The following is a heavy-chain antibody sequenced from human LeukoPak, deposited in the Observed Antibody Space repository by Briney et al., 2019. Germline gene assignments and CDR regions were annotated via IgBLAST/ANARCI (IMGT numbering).Heavy chain of an antibody. V-gene: IGHV1-8*01. CDR3: ARDSAAAGIVDY. CDR2: MNPNRGNT. CDR1: GYTFTSYD. D-gene: IGHD6-13*01. J-gene: IGHJ4*02. Sequence: GASVNVSCKASGYTFTSYDINGVRQATGRGREWMGRMNPNRGNTGYAQKFQGRVTMTRNTSISTAYMELSSLRSEDTAVYYCARDSAAAGIVDYWGQGTLVTVSS.